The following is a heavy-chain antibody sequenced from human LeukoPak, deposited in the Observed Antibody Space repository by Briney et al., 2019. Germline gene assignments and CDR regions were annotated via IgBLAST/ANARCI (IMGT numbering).Heavy chain of an antibody. CDR1: GFTFSSYA. CDR2: ISSNGGST. Sequence: GGSLRLSCAASGFTFSSYAMHWVRQAPGKGLEYVSAISSNGGSTYYANSVKGRFTISRDNSKNTLYLQMNSLRAEDTAVHYCAKDFLSSGWSDFDYWGQGTLVTVSS. V-gene: IGHV3-64*01. CDR3: AKDFLSSGWSDFDY. D-gene: IGHD6-19*01. J-gene: IGHJ4*02.